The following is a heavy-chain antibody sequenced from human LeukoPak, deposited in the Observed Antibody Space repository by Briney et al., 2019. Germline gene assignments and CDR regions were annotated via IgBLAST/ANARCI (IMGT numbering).Heavy chain of an antibody. D-gene: IGHD5-12*01. V-gene: IGHV3-21*01. J-gene: IGHJ4*02. Sequence: GGSLRLSCAASGFTFSSYSMSWVRQAPGKGLEWVSSISSSSSYIYYADSVKGRYTISRDNAKNSLYLQMNSLRAEDTAVYYCAREGLYSGYEWYWGQGTLVTVSS. CDR3: AREGLYSGYEWY. CDR2: ISSSSSYI. CDR1: GFTFSSYS.